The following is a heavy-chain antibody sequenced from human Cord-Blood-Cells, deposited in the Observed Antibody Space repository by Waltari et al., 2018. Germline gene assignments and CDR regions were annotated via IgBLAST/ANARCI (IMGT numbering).Heavy chain of an antibody. CDR3: ARDERVATIGD. V-gene: IGHV3-74*01. D-gene: IGHD5-12*01. Sequence: EVQLVESGGGLVQPGGSLRLSCAASGFTFSRYWMHWVRQAPGKGLVWVSRMNSDGSSTSYADAVKGRFTISRDNDKNTLYLQMNSLRAEDTAVYYCARDERVATIGDWGQGTLVTVSS. CDR2: MNSDGSST. J-gene: IGHJ4*02. CDR1: GFTFSRYW.